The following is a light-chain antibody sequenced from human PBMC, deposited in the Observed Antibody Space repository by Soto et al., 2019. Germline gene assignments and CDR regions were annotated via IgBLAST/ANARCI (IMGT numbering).Light chain of an antibody. CDR3: QESISNLGT. J-gene: IGKJ3*01. CDR1: QSISYS. CDR2: AAS. Sequence: DIQMTQSPSSLSASVGESVTFTCRASQSISYSLNWFQQKPGKAPKVLIYAASSLPSGVPSRFIGSGSGTEFTLTINSLQREDFATYYCQESISNLGTFGPGTTVDIK. V-gene: IGKV1-39*01.